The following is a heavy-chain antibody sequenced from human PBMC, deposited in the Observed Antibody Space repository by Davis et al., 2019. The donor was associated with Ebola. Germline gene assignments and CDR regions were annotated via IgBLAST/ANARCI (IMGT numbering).Heavy chain of an antibody. J-gene: IGHJ4*02. CDR1: GYIFTSYV. CDR2: INPNSGGT. CDR3: ARGGYCSGGSCYYFDY. Sequence: ASVKVSCKASGYIFTSYVINWVRQAPGQGLEWMGRINPNSGGTNYAQKFQGRVTMTRDTSTSTAYMEINRLSSDDTAVYYCARGGYCSGGSCYYFDYWGQGTLVTVSS. V-gene: IGHV1-2*06. D-gene: IGHD2-15*01.